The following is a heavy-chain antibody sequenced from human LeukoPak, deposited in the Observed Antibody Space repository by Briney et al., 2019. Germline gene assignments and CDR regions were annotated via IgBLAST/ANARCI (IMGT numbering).Heavy chain of an antibody. J-gene: IGHJ4*02. CDR1: GFTFSSYA. CDR2: ISGSGGST. D-gene: IGHD3-3*01. V-gene: IGHV3-23*01. Sequence: GGSLRLSCAASGFTFSSYAMSWVRQAPGKGLEWVSAISGSGGSTYYADSVKGRFTISRDNSKNTLYLQMNSLRAEDTAAYYCAKVGTLYYDFWSGYSYYFDYWGQGTLVTVSS. CDR3: AKVGTLYYDFWSGYSYYFDY.